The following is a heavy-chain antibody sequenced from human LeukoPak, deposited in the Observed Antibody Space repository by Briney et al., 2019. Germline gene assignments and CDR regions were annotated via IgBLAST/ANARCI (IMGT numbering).Heavy chain of an antibody. Sequence: GGSLRLSCAASGFTFSSYWMYWVRHAPGKGLVWVSRIKSDGSSTRYADSVKGRFTISRDNAKNSLYPQMNSLRAEDTAVYYCARDRGLVLDYWGQGTLVTVSS. J-gene: IGHJ4*02. CDR2: IKSDGSST. V-gene: IGHV3-74*01. CDR3: ARDRGLVLDY. D-gene: IGHD6-19*01. CDR1: GFTFSSYW.